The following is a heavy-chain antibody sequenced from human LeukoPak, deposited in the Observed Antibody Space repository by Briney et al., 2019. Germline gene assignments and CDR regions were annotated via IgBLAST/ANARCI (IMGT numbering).Heavy chain of an antibody. V-gene: IGHV3-7*01. J-gene: IGHJ4*02. CDR3: ARGGSRLLTSYIFDY. D-gene: IGHD3-16*01. Sequence: GGSLRLSCAASGSTFSRYWMSWVRQAPGKGLEWVANIKQDGSEKYYADSVKGRFTIFRDNAKNSLYVQVNSLRAEDTAVYYCARGGSRLLTSYIFDYWGQGTLVTVSS. CDR1: GSTFSRYW. CDR2: IKQDGSEK.